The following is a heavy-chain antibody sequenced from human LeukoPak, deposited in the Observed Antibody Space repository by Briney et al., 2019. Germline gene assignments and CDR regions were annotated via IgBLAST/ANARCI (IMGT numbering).Heavy chain of an antibody. Sequence: SETLSLTCTVSGGSISSTDYYWAWIRQPPGKGLEWIGAIFYNGKTFYNPSLENRVTMSVDSAKNQFSLKLTSVTAADTAVYYCARRSGRAPNYFDPWGQGTLVTVSS. CDR3: ARRSGRAPNYFDP. V-gene: IGHV4-39*01. CDR1: GGSISSTDYY. J-gene: IGHJ5*02. CDR2: IFYNGKT. D-gene: IGHD6-25*01.